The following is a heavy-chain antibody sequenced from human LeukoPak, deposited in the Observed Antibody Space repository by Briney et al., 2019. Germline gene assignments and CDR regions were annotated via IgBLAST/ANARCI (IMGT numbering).Heavy chain of an antibody. D-gene: IGHD2-15*01. CDR1: GGTFSSYA. J-gene: IGHJ4*02. Sequence: SVKVSCKASGGTFSSYAISWLRQAPGQGLEWVGRIIPILGIANYAQKFQGRVTITADKSTSTAYMELSSLRSEDTAVYYCAREGYCSGGSCYTGAYYFDYWGQGTLVTVSS. CDR3: AREGYCSGGSCYTGAYYFDY. CDR2: IIPILGIA. V-gene: IGHV1-69*04.